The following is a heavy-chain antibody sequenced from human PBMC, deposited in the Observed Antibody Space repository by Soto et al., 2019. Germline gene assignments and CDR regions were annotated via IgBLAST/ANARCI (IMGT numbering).Heavy chain of an antibody. CDR1: GFIFSNNG. J-gene: IGHJ4*02. D-gene: IGHD3-10*02. V-gene: IGHV3-30*02. Sequence: XGSLRLSCVGAGFIFSNNGMHWVRQAPGKGLEWVAFMSYDGSDTFYADSVKGRFTISRDNSKNTLFLHMSNLRAEDTAMYYCTIVRVADSALDHWGQGTLVTVSS. CDR2: MSYDGSDT. CDR3: TIVRVADSALDH.